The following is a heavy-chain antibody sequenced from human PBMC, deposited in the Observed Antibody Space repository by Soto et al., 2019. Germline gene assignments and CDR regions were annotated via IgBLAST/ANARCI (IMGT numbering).Heavy chain of an antibody. CDR1: GFTFSSYG. D-gene: IGHD6-13*01. J-gene: IGHJ6*03. CDR3: AKGIAAAGTGDYYYMDV. CDR2: IWYDGSNK. V-gene: IGHV3-33*06. Sequence: GGSLRLSCAASGFTFSSYGMHWVRQAPGKGLEWVAVIWYDGSNKYYADSVKGRFTISRENSKNTLYLQMNSLRAEDTAVYYCAKGIAAAGTGDYYYMDVWGKGTTVTVSS.